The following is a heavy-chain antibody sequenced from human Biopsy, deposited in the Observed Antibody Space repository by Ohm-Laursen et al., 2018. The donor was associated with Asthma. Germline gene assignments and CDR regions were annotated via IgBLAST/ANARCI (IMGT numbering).Heavy chain of an antibody. J-gene: IGHJ6*02. D-gene: IGHD3-3*01. V-gene: IGHV3-7*01. CDR1: GFTFGNFW. Sequence: SLRLSCTASGFTFGNFWMSWGRQTPGKGLEWVATINGDGSQKSYVDSVTGRSTISRDNSKNSLHLEMNSLRAEDTAVYYCARMITIFGVVSRGMDVWGQGTTVTVSS. CDR3: ARMITIFGVVSRGMDV. CDR2: INGDGSQK.